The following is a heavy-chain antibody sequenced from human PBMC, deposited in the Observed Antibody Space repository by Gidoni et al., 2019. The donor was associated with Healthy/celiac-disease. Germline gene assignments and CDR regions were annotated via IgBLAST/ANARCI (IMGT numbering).Heavy chain of an antibody. CDR2: IWYDGSNK. V-gene: IGHV3-33*01. CDR3: ARRAGRYSSSYYYYYGMDV. D-gene: IGHD6-6*01. Sequence: QVQLVESGGGVVQPGRSLRLSCAASGFTFSSYGMHWVRQAPGKGLEWVAVIWYDGSNKYYADSVKGRFTISRDNSKNTLYLQMNSLRAEDTAVYYCARRAGRYSSSYYYYYGMDVWGQGTTVTVSS. J-gene: IGHJ6*02. CDR1: GFTFSSYG.